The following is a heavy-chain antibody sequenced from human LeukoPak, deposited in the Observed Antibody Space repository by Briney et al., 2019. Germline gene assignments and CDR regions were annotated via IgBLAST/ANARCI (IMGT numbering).Heavy chain of an antibody. CDR1: GFTFSGSA. CDR3: TSPTPYYMDV. Sequence: GGSLRLSCAASGFTFSGSAMHWVRQASGKGLEWVGRIRSKANSYATAYAASVKGRFTISRDDSKNTAYLQMNSLKTEDTAVYYCTSPTPYYMDVWGKGTTVTVSS. J-gene: IGHJ6*03. CDR2: IRSKANSYAT. V-gene: IGHV3-73*01. D-gene: IGHD4-11*01.